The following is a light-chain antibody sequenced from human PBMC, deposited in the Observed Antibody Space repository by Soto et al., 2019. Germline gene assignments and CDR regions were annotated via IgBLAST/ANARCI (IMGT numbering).Light chain of an antibody. Sequence: EIVLTQSPATLSLSPGERATLSCRASQSVSNYLAWYQQKPGQAPRLLIHDASTRATGIPARFSGSGSGTDFTLTITTLEPEDFEVYYCQQHINRLSFGGGTKVEIK. CDR1: QSVSNY. J-gene: IGKJ4*01. CDR2: DAS. V-gene: IGKV3-11*01. CDR3: QQHINRLS.